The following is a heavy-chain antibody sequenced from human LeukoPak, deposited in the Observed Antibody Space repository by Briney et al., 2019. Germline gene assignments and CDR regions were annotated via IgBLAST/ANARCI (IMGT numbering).Heavy chain of an antibody. CDR3: ARDSRNFDY. V-gene: IGHV4-59*12. J-gene: IGHJ4*02. CDR1: GGSMTSFY. D-gene: IGHD2-2*01. Sequence: PSETLSLTCTVTGGSMTSFYWTWIRQPPGKGLEWLGYIYYSGSTNYNPSLKSRVTISVDTSKNQFSLKVSSVTAADTAVYYCARDSRNFDYWGQGTLVTVSS. CDR2: IYYSGST.